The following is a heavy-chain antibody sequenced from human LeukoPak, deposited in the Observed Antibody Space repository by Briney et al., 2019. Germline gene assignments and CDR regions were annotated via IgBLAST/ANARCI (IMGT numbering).Heavy chain of an antibody. V-gene: IGHV3-30*04. CDR3: ARDQIPLRLNYYGSGSYYGRALDY. CDR1: GFTFSSYA. J-gene: IGHJ4*02. D-gene: IGHD3-10*01. CDR2: ISYDGSNK. Sequence: PGGSLRLSCAASGFTFSSYAMHWVRQAPGKGLEWVAVISYDGSNKYYADSVKGRFTISRDNSKNTLYLQMNSLRAEDTAVYYCARDQIPLRLNYYGSGSYYGRALDYWGQGTLVTVSS.